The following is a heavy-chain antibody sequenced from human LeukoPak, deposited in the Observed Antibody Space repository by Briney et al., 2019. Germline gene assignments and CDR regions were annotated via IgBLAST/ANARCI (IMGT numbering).Heavy chain of an antibody. CDR3: ARHRGLGQQLRWFDP. CDR1: GFPFSSYS. Sequence: GGSLRLSCAASGFPFSSYSMTWVRQAPGKGLEWVANIKPDGTTKFYVDSVKGRFTISRDNALNSLYLQMNSLRAEDTAIYYCARHRGLGQQLRWFDPWGQGTLVTVSS. CDR2: IKPDGTTK. J-gene: IGHJ5*02. D-gene: IGHD6-13*01. V-gene: IGHV3-7*03.